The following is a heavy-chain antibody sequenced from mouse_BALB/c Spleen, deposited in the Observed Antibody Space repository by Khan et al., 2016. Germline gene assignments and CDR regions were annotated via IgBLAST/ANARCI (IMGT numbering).Heavy chain of an antibody. D-gene: IGHD1-1*01. CDR1: GYSITSGYY. J-gene: IGHJ2*01. CDR3: ARWDYGSRGYYFDY. Sequence: EVQLQESGPGLVKPSQSLSLTCSVTGYSITSGYYWNWIRQFPGNKLEWMGYISYDGNINYNPSLKNRISITRDTSTNQFFLKLNSVTTEDTATYYCARWDYGSRGYYFDYWGQGTTLTVSS. V-gene: IGHV3-6*02. CDR2: ISYDGNI.